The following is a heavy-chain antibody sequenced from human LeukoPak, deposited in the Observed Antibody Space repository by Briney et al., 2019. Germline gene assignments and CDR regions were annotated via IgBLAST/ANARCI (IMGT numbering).Heavy chain of an antibody. CDR3: VRDRVIVPLGAALNFASWFDP. CDR1: GDKFSTYA. D-gene: IGHD6-25*01. J-gene: IGHJ5*02. Sequence: EASVKVSCKVSGDKFSTYAIIWVRQAPGQGLEWMGWINPNSGAIKYSQKFQGRVTMTRDTSISTVYMDLRRLTSDDSAVYYCVRDRVIVPLGAALNFASWFDPWGQGTLVTVSS. V-gene: IGHV1-2*02. CDR2: INPNSGAI.